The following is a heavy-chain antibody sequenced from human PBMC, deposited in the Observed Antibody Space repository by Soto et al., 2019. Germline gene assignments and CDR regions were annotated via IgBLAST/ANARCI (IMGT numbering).Heavy chain of an antibody. J-gene: IGHJ4*02. D-gene: IGHD6-13*01. V-gene: IGHV3-66*01. CDR1: GFPVSSNY. Sequence: PGGSLRLSCAASGFPVSSNYMSWVRQAPGKGLEWVSVIYSGGSTYYADSVKGRFTISRDNSKNTLYLQMNSLRAEDTAVYYCARAQVGYSSSWLYFDYWGQGTLVTVSS. CDR2: IYSGGST. CDR3: ARAQVGYSSSWLYFDY.